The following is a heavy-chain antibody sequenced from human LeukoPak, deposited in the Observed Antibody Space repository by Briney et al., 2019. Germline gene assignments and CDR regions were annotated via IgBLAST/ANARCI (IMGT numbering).Heavy chain of an antibody. CDR2: IRSKAYGETA. Sequence: GGSLRLSCTASGFTFGDYAMSWIRQAPGKELEWVGFIRSKAYGETADYAASVKGRFTISRDDSKAIAYLQMNSLKTEDTAVYHCTRDRGAYNLYDYWGQGTLVTVSS. V-gene: IGHV3-49*03. CDR3: TRDRGAYNLYDY. CDR1: GFTFGDYA. D-gene: IGHD1-1*01. J-gene: IGHJ4*02.